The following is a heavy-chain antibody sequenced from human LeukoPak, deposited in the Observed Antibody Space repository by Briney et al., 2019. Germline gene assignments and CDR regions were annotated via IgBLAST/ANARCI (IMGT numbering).Heavy chain of an antibody. D-gene: IGHD3-10*01. CDR3: ARSYRDF. J-gene: IGHJ4*02. CDR1: GFTFIKYW. V-gene: IGHV3-74*01. Sequence: PGGSLRLSCVASGFTFIKYWMQWVRQVPGKGLQWVSRINQNGSITDYADSVKGRFTISRDNAKNTLYLQMNSLTAGDTAVYYCARSYRDFWGQGTLVTVSS. CDR2: INQNGSIT.